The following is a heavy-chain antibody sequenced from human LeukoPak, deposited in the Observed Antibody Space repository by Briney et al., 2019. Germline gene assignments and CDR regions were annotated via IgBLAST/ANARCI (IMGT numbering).Heavy chain of an antibody. J-gene: IGHJ4*02. V-gene: IGHV1-8*01. D-gene: IGHD3-10*01. CDR3: ARGLTWVRGVMVY. Sequence: ASVKVSCKASGYTFTSYDINGVRQATGQGVEWMGWMNPNSGNTGYAQKFQGRVTMTRNTSISTAYMELSSLRSEDTAVYYCARGLTWVRGVMVYWGQGTLVTVSS. CDR2: MNPNSGNT. CDR1: GYTFTSYD.